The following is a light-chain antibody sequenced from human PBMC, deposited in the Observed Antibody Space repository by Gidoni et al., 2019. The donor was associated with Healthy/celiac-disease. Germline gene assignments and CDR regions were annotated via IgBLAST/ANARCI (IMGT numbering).Light chain of an antibody. CDR2: DAS. CDR1: QSVSSY. Sequence: EIVLTQSPATLSLSPGERATLSCRASQSVSSYLAWYQQKPGQAPRLLIYDASNRATGIPARLSGSGFGTDFTLTISSLEPEDFAVYYCQQRSNWPPYTFGQXTKLEIK. J-gene: IGKJ2*01. V-gene: IGKV3-11*01. CDR3: QQRSNWPPYT.